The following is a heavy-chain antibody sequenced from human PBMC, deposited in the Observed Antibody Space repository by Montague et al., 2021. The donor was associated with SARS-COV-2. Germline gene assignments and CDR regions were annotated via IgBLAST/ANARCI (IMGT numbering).Heavy chain of an antibody. CDR3: ARSGSWGIFDP. D-gene: IGHD6-13*01. Sequence: TLSLTCTVSGGSISSGGYYWSWIRQHPGKGLEWIGYIYYSGSTYYNPSLKSRVTISIDTSKNQFSLKLSSVTAADTAVYYCARSGSWGIFDPWGQGTLVIVSS. V-gene: IGHV4-31*03. CDR2: IYYSGST. J-gene: IGHJ5*02. CDR1: GGSISSGGYY.